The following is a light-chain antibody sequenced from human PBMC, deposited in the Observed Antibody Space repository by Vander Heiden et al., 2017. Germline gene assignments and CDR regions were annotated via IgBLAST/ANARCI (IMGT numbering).Light chain of an antibody. J-gene: IGLJ2*01. Sequence: MLTQPHSMSESPGKTVTISCTAYGGSIAGNYVQWFQQRPGGAPTTVIYEDNRRPSGVPDRFSGSIDRSSNSASLTISGLKTEDEADYYCQSYDSSDQGVFGGGTKLTVL. V-gene: IGLV6-57*02. CDR3: QSYDSSDQGV. CDR1: GGSIAGNY. CDR2: EDN.